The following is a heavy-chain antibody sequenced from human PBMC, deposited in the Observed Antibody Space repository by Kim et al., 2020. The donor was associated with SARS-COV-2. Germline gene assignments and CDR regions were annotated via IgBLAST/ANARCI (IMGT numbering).Heavy chain of an antibody. CDR2: IYYSGST. CDR3: ARDLAAAGPEIHFDY. CDR1: GGSISSSSYY. Sequence: SETLSLTCTVSGGSISSSSYYWGWIRQPPGKGLEWIGSIYYSGSTYYNPSLKSRVTISVDTSKNQFSLKLSSVTAADTAVYYCARDLAAAGPEIHFDYWGQGTLVTVSS. D-gene: IGHD6-13*01. V-gene: IGHV4-39*02. J-gene: IGHJ4*02.